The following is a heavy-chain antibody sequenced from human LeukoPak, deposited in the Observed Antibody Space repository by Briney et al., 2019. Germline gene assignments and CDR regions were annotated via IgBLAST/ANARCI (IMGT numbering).Heavy chain of an antibody. CDR3: ARAGRGYNYGFVPSEVDYYYYYMDV. Sequence: KSSEALSLTCAVYGGSFSGYYWSWIRQPPGKGLEWFGEINHSGSTNYNPSLKSRVTISVDTSKNQFSLKLNSVTAADTAVYYCARAGRGYNYGFVPSEVDYYYYYMDVWGKGNTVTVSS. D-gene: IGHD5-18*01. J-gene: IGHJ6*03. V-gene: IGHV4-34*01. CDR1: GGSFSGYY. CDR2: INHSGST.